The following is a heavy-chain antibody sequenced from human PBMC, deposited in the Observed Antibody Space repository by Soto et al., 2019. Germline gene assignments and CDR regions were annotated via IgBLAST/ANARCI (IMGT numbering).Heavy chain of an antibody. CDR2: IIPIFGTA. Sequence: QVQLVQSGAEVKKPGSSVKVSCKASGGTFSSYAISWVRQAPGQGLERMGGIIPIFGTANYAQKFQGRVTITADESTSTAYMELSSLRSEDTAVYYCARSTIFGVVITNYYYYGMDVWGQGTTVTVSS. J-gene: IGHJ6*02. D-gene: IGHD3-3*01. CDR3: ARSTIFGVVITNYYYYGMDV. CDR1: GGTFSSYA. V-gene: IGHV1-69*01.